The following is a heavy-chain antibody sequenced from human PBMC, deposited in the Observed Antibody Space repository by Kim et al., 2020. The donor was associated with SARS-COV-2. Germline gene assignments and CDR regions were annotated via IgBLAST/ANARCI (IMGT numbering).Heavy chain of an antibody. V-gene: IGHV3-30-3*01. Sequence: GGSLRLSCAASGFTFSSYSMHWVRQAPGKGLEWVAVISYDGSNKYYADSVKGRFTISRDNSKNTLYLQMNSLRAEDTAVYYCARDRLSARFLEWLLSNYGMDVWGQGTTVTVSS. CDR3: ARDRLSARFLEWLLSNYGMDV. CDR1: GFTFSSYS. CDR2: ISYDGSNK. D-gene: IGHD3-3*01. J-gene: IGHJ6*02.